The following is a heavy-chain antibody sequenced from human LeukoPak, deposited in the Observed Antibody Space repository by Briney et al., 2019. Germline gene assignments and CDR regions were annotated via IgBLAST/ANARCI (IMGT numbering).Heavy chain of an antibody. V-gene: IGHV1-8*01. D-gene: IGHD1-7*01. CDR3: ATGIVGGTTVGP. J-gene: IGHJ5*02. Sequence: ASVKVSCKASAYTFTNYDINWVRQATGHGLEWMGWMKPNSGNTGYAQKFQGRVTMTRNTSITTAYMELSSLTSEDTAVYYCATGIVGGTTVGPWGQGTLVTVSS. CDR2: MKPNSGNT. CDR1: AYTFTNYD.